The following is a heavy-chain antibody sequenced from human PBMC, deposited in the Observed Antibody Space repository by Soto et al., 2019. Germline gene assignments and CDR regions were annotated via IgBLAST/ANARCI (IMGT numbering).Heavy chain of an antibody. V-gene: IGHV1-18*01. CDR3: AKNGQPPYYYYGLDV. J-gene: IGHJ6*02. D-gene: IGHD2-8*01. CDR2: ISGYNGDT. Sequence: QGQLVQSEAEVKKPGASVKVSCKASGYTFTRYSISWVRQAPGQGLEWMGWISGYNGDTTYAQKFQGRVTMTIDTSTSTAYMELRSLTSDDTAVYYCAKNGQPPYYYYGLDVWGQGTKVIVSS. CDR1: GYTFTRYS.